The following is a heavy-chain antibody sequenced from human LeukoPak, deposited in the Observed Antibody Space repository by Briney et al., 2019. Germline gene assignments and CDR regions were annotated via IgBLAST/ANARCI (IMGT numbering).Heavy chain of an antibody. D-gene: IGHD4-17*01. J-gene: IGHJ6*02. Sequence: KHGESLKISCKGAGYSFTSYWITLVRQMPGKGLECMGMIDPSDSYTNYSPSFQGHVTISADKSISTAYLQWSSLKASDTAMYYCATVTTIYYYYGMDVWGQGTTVTVSS. CDR3: ATVTTIYYYYGMDV. CDR2: IDPSDSYT. V-gene: IGHV5-10-1*01. CDR1: GYSFTSYW.